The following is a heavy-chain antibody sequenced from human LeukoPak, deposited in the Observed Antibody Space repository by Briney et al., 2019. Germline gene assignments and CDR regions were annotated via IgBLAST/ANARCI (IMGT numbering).Heavy chain of an antibody. CDR1: GFTFSSYA. V-gene: IGHV3-30*02. Sequence: GGSLRLSCAASGFTFSSYAMHWVRQGPGKGLEWVAYIAHHGNNKYYVDSVKGRFTISRDNSKKTLYLQMDSLRADDTAVYYCAKDGSWSCTDWGQGTLVTVSS. J-gene: IGHJ4*02. D-gene: IGHD2-8*02. CDR2: IAHHGNNK. CDR3: AKDGSWSCTD.